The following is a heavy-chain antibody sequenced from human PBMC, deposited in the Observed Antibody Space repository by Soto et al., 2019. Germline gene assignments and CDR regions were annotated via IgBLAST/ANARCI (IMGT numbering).Heavy chain of an antibody. J-gene: IGHJ6*02. Sequence: EEQLVESGGGLVQPGGSLRLSCVASGFILSGYDMHWVRQATGEGLEWVSAIGTAGDPYYSGSVKGRFTISRGNAENSVYLQMTSLRAGDTAVYYCARAGYDSSGYYFSAMDVWGPGTTVTVSS. CDR3: ARAGYDSSGYYFSAMDV. D-gene: IGHD3-22*01. CDR2: IGTAGDP. V-gene: IGHV3-13*05. CDR1: GFILSGYD.